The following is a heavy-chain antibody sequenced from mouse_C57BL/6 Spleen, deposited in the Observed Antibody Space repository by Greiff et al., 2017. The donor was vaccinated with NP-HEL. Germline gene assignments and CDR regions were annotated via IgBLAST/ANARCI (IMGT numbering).Heavy chain of an antibody. CDR1: GFSLTSYA. V-gene: IGHV2-9-1*01. CDR2: IWTGGGT. J-gene: IGHJ4*01. Sequence: QVQLKESGPGLVAPSQSLSITCTVSGFSLTSYAISWVRQPPGKGLEWLGVIWTGGGTNYNSALKSRLSISKDNSKSQVFLKMNSLQTYDTARYYCASILLGVYYYAMDYWGQGTSVTVSS. CDR3: ASILLGVYYYAMDY. D-gene: IGHD1-1*01.